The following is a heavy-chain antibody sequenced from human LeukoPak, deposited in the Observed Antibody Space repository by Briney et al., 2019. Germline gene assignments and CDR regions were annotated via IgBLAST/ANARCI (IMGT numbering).Heavy chain of an antibody. CDR3: AREVQFALFDS. J-gene: IGHJ4*02. D-gene: IGHD4-11*01. CDR1: GFTFEDYS. CDR2: TNLRCSTK. V-gene: IGHV3-20*03. Sequence: GGTLRLSPTTSGFTFEDYSMIGVPQVPGRGWEAVTSTNLRCSTKTYADSVKGRFTISRDSGKNSLHLQMHSLRAEDTAFYYRAREVQFALFDSRGEGTLVAVSS.